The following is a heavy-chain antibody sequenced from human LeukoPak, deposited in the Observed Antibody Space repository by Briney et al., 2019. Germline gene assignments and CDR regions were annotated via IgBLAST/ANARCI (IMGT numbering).Heavy chain of an antibody. V-gene: IGHV4-39*07. CDR2: IYDSGST. Sequence: RASETLSLTCTVSGGSIRSSYYYWGWIRQPPGKGLEWIGSIYDSGSTNYNPSLKSRVTISVDTSKNQFSLKLSSVTAADTAVYYCARGALIIVVVVAATMTGTMGEYYFDYWGQGTLVTVSS. CDR3: ARGALIIVVVVAATMTGTMGEYYFDY. J-gene: IGHJ4*02. CDR1: GGSIRSSYYY. D-gene: IGHD2-15*01.